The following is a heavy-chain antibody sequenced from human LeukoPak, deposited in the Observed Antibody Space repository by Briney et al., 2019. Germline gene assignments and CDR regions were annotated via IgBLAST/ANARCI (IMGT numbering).Heavy chain of an antibody. Sequence: SETLSLTCTVSGGSISSYCWSWIRQPPGKGLEWIGYIYYSGSTNYNPSLKSRVTISVDTSKNQFSLKLSSVTAADTAVYYCARLSPHNYFDYWGQGTLVTVSS. CDR2: IYYSGST. CDR3: ARLSPHNYFDY. V-gene: IGHV4-59*08. CDR1: GGSISSYC. J-gene: IGHJ4*02.